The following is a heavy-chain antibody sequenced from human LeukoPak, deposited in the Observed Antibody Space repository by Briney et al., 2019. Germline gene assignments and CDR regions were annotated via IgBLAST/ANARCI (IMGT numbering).Heavy chain of an antibody. Sequence: PGGSLRLSCAASGFTFSRYAMSWVRQAPGKGLEWVASISGSGGDTHYAHSVKGRFTISRDISKNTLYVQMNSLRAEDTAVYYCVKDPGRNSWDFAYWGQGSLVTVSS. CDR3: VKDPGRNSWDFAY. D-gene: IGHD3-10*01. V-gene: IGHV3-23*01. CDR1: GFTFSRYA. CDR2: ISGSGGDT. J-gene: IGHJ4*02.